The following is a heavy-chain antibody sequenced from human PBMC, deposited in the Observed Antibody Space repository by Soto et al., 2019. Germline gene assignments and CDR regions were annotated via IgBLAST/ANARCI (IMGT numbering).Heavy chain of an antibody. Sequence: PGGSLRLSCAASGLTFRSYWMHWVRQAPGKGLVWVSRINTDGSVAMYVDSVKGRFTISRDNAKNSLYLQMNSLRVEDTAVYYCAITMVWGAISDYYYGIDVWGQGTTVTVSS. CDR1: GLTFRSYW. J-gene: IGHJ6*02. CDR3: AITMVWGAISDYYYGIDV. CDR2: INTDGSVA. D-gene: IGHD3-10*01. V-gene: IGHV3-74*03.